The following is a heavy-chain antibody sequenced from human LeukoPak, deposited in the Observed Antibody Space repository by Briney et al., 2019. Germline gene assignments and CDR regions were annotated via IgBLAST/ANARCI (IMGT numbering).Heavy chain of an antibody. CDR3: ARDHMVRGGYGGHRAFDI. Sequence: PSETLSLTCTVSGGSISSYYWSWIRQPPGKGLEWIGYIYYSGSTNYNPSLKSRVTISVDTSKNQFSLKLSSVTAADTAVYYCARDHMVRGGYGGHRAFDIWGQGTMVTVSS. CDR2: IYYSGST. J-gene: IGHJ3*02. V-gene: IGHV4-59*12. D-gene: IGHD3-10*01. CDR1: GGSISSYY.